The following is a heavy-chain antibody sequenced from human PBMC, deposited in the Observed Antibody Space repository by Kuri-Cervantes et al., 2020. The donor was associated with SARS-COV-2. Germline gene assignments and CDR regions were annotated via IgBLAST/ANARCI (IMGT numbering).Heavy chain of an antibody. CDR3: ARYDFGVKLEDFDP. Sequence: SQTLSLTCAVYGGSFSGYYWSWIRQPPGKGLEWIGEINHSGSTNYNPSLKSRVTISVDTPKNQFSLKLSSVTAADTAVYYCARYDFGVKLEDFDPWGQGTLVTVSS. CDR1: GGSFSGYY. J-gene: IGHJ5*02. V-gene: IGHV4-34*01. CDR2: INHSGST. D-gene: IGHD3-3*01.